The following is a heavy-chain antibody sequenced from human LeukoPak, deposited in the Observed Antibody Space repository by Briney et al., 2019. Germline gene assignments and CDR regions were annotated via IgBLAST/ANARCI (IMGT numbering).Heavy chain of an antibody. CDR3: ARDNSVRDEAWWFNP. CDR2: INPSGGST. D-gene: IGHD5-24*01. J-gene: IGHJ5*02. CDR1: GYTFTSNY. Sequence: ASLKLSCAASGYTFTSNYMHWVRQAPGQGPEWISLINPSGGSTTYAQKFKGRVTMTRDMSTSTDYLELSSLRSEDTAVYYCARDNSVRDEAWWFNPWGQGTLVTVSS. V-gene: IGHV1-46*01.